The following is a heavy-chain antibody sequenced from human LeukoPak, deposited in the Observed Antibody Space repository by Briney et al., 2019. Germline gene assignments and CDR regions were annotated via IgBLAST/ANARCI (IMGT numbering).Heavy chain of an antibody. J-gene: IGHJ3*02. D-gene: IGHD4-17*01. CDR3: ASVTTSDAFDI. Sequence: GGSLRLSCAASGLTFSSYSMNWVRQAPGKGLEWVSSISSSSSYIYYADSVKGRSTISRDNAKNSLYLQMNSLRAEDTAVYYCASVTTSDAFDIWGQGTMVTVSS. CDR2: ISSSSSYI. CDR1: GLTFSSYS. V-gene: IGHV3-21*01.